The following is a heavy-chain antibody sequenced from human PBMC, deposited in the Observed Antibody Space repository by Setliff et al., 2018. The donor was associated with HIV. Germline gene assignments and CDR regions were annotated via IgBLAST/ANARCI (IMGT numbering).Heavy chain of an antibody. J-gene: IGHJ4*02. V-gene: IGHV1-18*01. CDR2: ISGYNGHT. Sequence: GASVKVSCKASGYTFSSFAMSWVRQAPGQGLEWVAWISGYNGHTNYAQRFQGRVTVTTDTSTSTAYMELRSLRPDDTAVYFCARVGPFEFDSSGYAEFWGQGTPVTVSS. CDR3: ARVGPFEFDSSGYAEF. D-gene: IGHD3-22*01. CDR1: GYTFSSFA.